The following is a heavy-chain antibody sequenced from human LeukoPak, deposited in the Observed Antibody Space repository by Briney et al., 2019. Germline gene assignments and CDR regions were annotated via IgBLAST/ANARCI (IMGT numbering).Heavy chain of an antibody. CDR3: ATAPGRIVGASRLYYFDY. CDR1: GYTLTELS. J-gene: IGHJ4*02. V-gene: IGHV1-24*01. CDR2: FDPEDGET. Sequence: GASVKVSCKVSGYTLTELSMHWVRQAPGKGLEWMGGFDPEDGETIYAQKFQGRVTMTEDTSTDTAYTELSSLRSEDTAVYYCATAPGRIVGASRLYYFDYWGQGTLVTVSS. D-gene: IGHD1-26*01.